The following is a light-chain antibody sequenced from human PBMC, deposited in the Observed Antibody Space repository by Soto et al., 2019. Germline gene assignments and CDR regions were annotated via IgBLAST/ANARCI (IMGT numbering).Light chain of an antibody. J-gene: IGKJ1*01. CDR1: QSIGDS. Sequence: TQSPAALSMSPGERATLSCRASQSIGDSLAWYQQRPGQAPRLLIYSASTRATSIPAKFSGSGSGTEFTLTISSLQSEDFAVYFCQYYGNWPLTFGQGTKVEVK. CDR2: SAS. CDR3: QYYGNWPLT. V-gene: IGKV3-15*01.